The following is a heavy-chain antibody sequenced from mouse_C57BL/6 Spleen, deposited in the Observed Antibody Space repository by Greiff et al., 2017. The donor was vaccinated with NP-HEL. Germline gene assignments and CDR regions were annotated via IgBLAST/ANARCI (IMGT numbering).Heavy chain of an antibody. V-gene: IGHV5-17*01. CDR3: ARGIYYGSSFYAMDY. CDR2: ISSGSSTI. CDR1: GFTFSDYG. D-gene: IGHD1-1*01. J-gene: IGHJ4*01. Sequence: EVQGVESGGGLVKPGGSLKLSCAASGFTFSDYGMHWVRQAPEKGLEWVAYISSGSSTIYYADTVKGRFTISRDNAKNTLFLQMTSLRSEDTAMYYCARGIYYGSSFYAMDYWGQGTSVTVSS.